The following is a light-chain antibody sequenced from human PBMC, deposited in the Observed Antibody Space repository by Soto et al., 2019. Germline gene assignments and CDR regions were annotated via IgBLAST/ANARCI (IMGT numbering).Light chain of an antibody. V-gene: IGKV3-20*01. CDR1: QSVSNN. CDR3: QQYGSSPPT. Sequence: EIVFTQSPGTLSLSPGERAALSCRASQSVSNNLAWYQQKPGQAPRLLIYGASSRATGIPDRFSGSGSGTDFTLTISRLEPEDFAVYYCQQYGSSPPTFGKGTRLEIK. J-gene: IGKJ5*01. CDR2: GAS.